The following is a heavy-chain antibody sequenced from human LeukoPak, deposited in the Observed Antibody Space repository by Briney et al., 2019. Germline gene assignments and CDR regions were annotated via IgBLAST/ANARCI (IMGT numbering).Heavy chain of an antibody. J-gene: IGHJ4*02. D-gene: IGHD3-16*02. CDR3: ARAYIWGNYRFLDY. V-gene: IGHV1-18*01. CDR1: GYTFVSYG. CDR2: INTYNGDT. Sequence: ASAKVSCKASGYTFVSYGITWVRQAPGQGLECMGWINTYNGDTNYAQKVQGRVTMTRDTSTSTAYMELRSLTSDDTAVYYCARAYIWGNYRFLDYWGQGTLVTVSS.